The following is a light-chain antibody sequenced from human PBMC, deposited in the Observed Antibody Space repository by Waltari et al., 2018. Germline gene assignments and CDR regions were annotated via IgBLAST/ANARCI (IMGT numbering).Light chain of an antibody. CDR2: DAY. CDR1: QDNSNY. Sequence: LQITQSPSSLSASVGDRVPLTCPARQDNSNYLKWYQQKPGKATKLMIYDAYNLETGGPARFRGSGSGTDFTFTISSLQPEDIATYYCQQYDNRPPITFGQGTRLEIK. V-gene: IGKV1-33*01. CDR3: QQYDNRPPIT. J-gene: IGKJ5*01.